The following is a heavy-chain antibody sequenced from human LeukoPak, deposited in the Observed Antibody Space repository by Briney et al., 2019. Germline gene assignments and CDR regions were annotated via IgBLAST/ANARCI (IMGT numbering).Heavy chain of an antibody. V-gene: IGHV3-23*01. D-gene: IGHD3-10*01. Sequence: GGTLRLSCVVSGITLSNYAMSWVRQAPGKGLEWVSGISGSAGGTNYADSVKGLFTISRDNSMNTMYLQMNSLRAEDTAVYFCAKRGIVIRGLLIIGFHKEAYYFDSWGQGILVTVSS. CDR1: GITLSNYA. CDR2: ISGSAGGT. CDR3: AKRGIVIRGLLIIGFHKEAYYFDS. J-gene: IGHJ4*02.